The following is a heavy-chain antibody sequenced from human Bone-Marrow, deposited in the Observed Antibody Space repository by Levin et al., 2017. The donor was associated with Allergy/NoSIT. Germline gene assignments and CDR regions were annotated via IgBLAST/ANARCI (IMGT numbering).Heavy chain of an antibody. J-gene: IGHJ4*02. CDR2: IDLSDSST. V-gene: IGHV5-10-1*01. CDR3: ARRWGFCSGGTCYSGHDY. CDR1: VSLFPTSF. D-gene: IGHD2-15*01. Sequence: AASVKVSCKASVSLFPTSFLLFFLPFPFPGLEWVGRIDLSDSSTRYSPSFQGHVTFSADRSITTAYLQWRSLRASDSGIYYCARRWGFCSGGTCYSGHDYWGQGILVSVSS.